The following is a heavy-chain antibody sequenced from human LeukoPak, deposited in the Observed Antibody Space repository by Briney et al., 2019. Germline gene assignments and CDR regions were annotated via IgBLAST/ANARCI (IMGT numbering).Heavy chain of an antibody. D-gene: IGHD7-27*01. V-gene: IGHV3-30*18. CDR1: GITFSSYG. J-gene: IGHJ4*02. Sequence: GRSLRLSCAASGITFSSYGMHWVRQAPGKGLEWVAVIAYDGSNKYYAESVKGRFTISRDNSKNTLYLQMNSLRAEDTAVYYCAKDALGRNSFEPGVDYWGQGTLVTVSS. CDR2: IAYDGSNK. CDR3: AKDALGRNSFEPGVDY.